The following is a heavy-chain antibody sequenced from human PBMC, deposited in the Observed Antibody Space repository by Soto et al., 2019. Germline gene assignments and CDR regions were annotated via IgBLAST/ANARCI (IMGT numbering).Heavy chain of an antibody. J-gene: IGHJ4*02. V-gene: IGHV1-69*02. D-gene: IGHD6-6*01. CDR1: GGTFSSYT. Sequence: QVQLVQSGAEVKKPGSSVKVSCKASGGTFSSYTISWVRQAPGQGLEWMGRIIPILGIANYAQKFQGRVTITADKSTSTAYMELSSLRSEDTAVYYCPSPSRYSSSPDYWGQGTLVTVSS. CDR2: IIPILGIA. CDR3: PSPSRYSSSPDY.